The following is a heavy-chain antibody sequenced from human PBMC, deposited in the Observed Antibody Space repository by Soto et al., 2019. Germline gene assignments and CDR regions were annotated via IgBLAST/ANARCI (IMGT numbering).Heavy chain of an antibody. Sequence: QVQLVQSGAEVKKPGSSVKVSCKASGGTFSSYTISWVRQAPGQGLEWMGRIIPILGIANYAQKFQGRVTITADKSTRTADTELSSLSSEDTAVYYCATADSSGYPDYCGQGTLVTFA. CDR2: IIPILGIA. D-gene: IGHD3-22*01. V-gene: IGHV1-69*02. J-gene: IGHJ4*02. CDR1: GGTFSSYT. CDR3: ATADSSGYPDY.